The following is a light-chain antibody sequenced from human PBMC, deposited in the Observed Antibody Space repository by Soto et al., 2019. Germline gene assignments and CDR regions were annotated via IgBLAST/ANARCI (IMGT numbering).Light chain of an antibody. J-gene: IGKJ2*01. CDR2: WAS. CDR1: QSVLSTFNKKNH. Sequence: DIVMTQSPDSLAVALGERATFNCKSSQSVLSTFNKKNHLAWYQQKPGQPPRLLIYWASTRESGVPDRFSGSGSGTDFTLTISSLQAEDVAVYSCQQYYSPLYTFXQGTKVDIK. CDR3: QQYYSPLYT. V-gene: IGKV4-1*01.